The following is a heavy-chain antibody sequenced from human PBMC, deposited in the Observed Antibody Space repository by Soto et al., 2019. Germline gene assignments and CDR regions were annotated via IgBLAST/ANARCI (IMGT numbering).Heavy chain of an antibody. CDR2: ISSSGSTI. CDR1: GFTFNSYE. V-gene: IGHV3-48*03. D-gene: IGHD4-4*01. Sequence: GGSLRLSCAASGFTFNSYEMNWVRQAPGKGLEWVSYISSSGSTIYYADSVKGRFTISRDNAKNSLYLQMNSLRAEDTAVYYCARDNSKDFDYWGQGTLVTVSS. CDR3: ARDNSKDFDY. J-gene: IGHJ4*02.